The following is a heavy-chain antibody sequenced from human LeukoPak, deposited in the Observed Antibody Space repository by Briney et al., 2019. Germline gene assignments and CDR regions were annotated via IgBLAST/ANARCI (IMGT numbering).Heavy chain of an antibody. CDR2: IYHSGST. J-gene: IGHJ4*02. V-gene: IGHV4-4*02. D-gene: IGHD5-18*01. Sequence: SETLSLTCAVSGGSISSSNWWSWVRQPPGKGLEWIGEIYHSGSTNYNPSLKSRVTISVDKSKNQFSLKLSSVTAADTAVYYSARGRYSYGLYYFDYWGQGTLVTVSS. CDR3: ARGRYSYGLYYFDY. CDR1: GGSISSSNW.